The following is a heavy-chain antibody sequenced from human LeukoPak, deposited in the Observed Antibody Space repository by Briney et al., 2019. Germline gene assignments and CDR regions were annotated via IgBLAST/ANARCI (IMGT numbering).Heavy chain of an antibody. J-gene: IGHJ4*02. V-gene: IGHV1-46*01. Sequence: ASVKVPCKASGYTFTNYYIHWVRQAPGQGLEWMGITDPIGGSTNYAQKFQGRVTVTRDTSTSTVYMELSSLRSEDSAVYYCARSGSRLEWFGETMGYCDNWGQGTLVTVSS. CDR3: ARSGSRLEWFGETMGYCDN. CDR1: GYTFTNYY. D-gene: IGHD3-10*01. CDR2: TDPIGGST.